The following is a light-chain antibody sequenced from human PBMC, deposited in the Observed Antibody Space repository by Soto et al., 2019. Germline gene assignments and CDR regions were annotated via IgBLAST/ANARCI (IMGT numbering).Light chain of an antibody. Sequence: QPVLTQPPSVSGAPGQRVTISCTGSSSNIGAGYDVHWYQQRPGTAPKLLIFGNSNRPSGVPDRFSGSKSGTSASLAITGLQAEDEADYYCQSYDSSLSGWDWVFGGGTKLTVL. CDR1: SSNIGAGYD. CDR2: GNS. J-gene: IGLJ3*02. V-gene: IGLV1-40*01. CDR3: QSYDSSLSGWDWV.